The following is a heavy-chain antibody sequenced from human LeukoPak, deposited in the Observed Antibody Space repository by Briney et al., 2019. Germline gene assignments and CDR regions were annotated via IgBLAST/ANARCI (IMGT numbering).Heavy chain of an antibody. CDR3: ARPGDLQWLVKVRYFDY. D-gene: IGHD6-19*01. Sequence: SETLSLTCAVYGGSFSGYYWSWIRQPPGKGLEWIGEINHSGSTNYNPSLKSRVTISVDTSKNQFSLKLSSVTAADTAVYYCARPGDLQWLVKVRYFDYWGQGTLVTVSS. CDR2: INHSGST. J-gene: IGHJ4*02. CDR1: GGSFSGYY. V-gene: IGHV4-34*01.